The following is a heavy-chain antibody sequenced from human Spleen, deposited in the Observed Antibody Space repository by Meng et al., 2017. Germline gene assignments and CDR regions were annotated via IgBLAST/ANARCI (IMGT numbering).Heavy chain of an antibody. CDR1: GYTFTAYI. D-gene: IGHD2-15*01. CDR2: IYAGSGNT. J-gene: IGHJ5*02. V-gene: IGHV1-3*01. CDR3: GRSKDIHCFDP. Sequence: QVQLVQSGAEVKKPGASVKVSCKASGYTFTAYIIHWVRQAPGQRLEWLGWIYAGSGNTKYSEKFQGRVTITRDTSASTAYMELSSLRSEDTAVYYCGRSKDIHCFDPWGQGTLVTVSS.